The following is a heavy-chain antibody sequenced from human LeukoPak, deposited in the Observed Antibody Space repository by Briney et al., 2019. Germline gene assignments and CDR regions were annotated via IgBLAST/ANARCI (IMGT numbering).Heavy chain of an antibody. Sequence: GGSLRLSCAVSGFTVSGNYMSWVRQAPGKGLEWVSLIYSGGTTYYADSVKGRFTISRDNSKNTLYLQMNSLRAEDTAVYYCAKELTDQYSSGWYDYWGQGTLVTVSS. CDR2: IYSGGTT. J-gene: IGHJ4*02. V-gene: IGHV3-53*01. CDR1: GFTVSGNY. D-gene: IGHD6-19*01. CDR3: AKELTDQYSSGWYDY.